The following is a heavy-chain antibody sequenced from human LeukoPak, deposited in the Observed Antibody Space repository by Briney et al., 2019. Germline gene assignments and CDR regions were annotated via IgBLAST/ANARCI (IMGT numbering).Heavy chain of an antibody. Sequence: GGSLRLSCAVSGFTFSSYTMNWVRQTPGKGLEWVSSISSSSSYMYYADSVKGRFTISRDNAKNSLYLQMNSLRAEDTAVYYCAREATSSYYLDYWGQGTLVTVSS. J-gene: IGHJ4*02. V-gene: IGHV3-21*01. CDR3: AREATSSYYLDY. D-gene: IGHD3-10*01. CDR1: GFTFSSYT. CDR2: ISSSSSYM.